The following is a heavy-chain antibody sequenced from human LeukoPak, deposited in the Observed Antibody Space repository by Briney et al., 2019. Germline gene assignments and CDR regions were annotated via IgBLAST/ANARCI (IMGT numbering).Heavy chain of an antibody. J-gene: IGHJ6*03. CDR3: ARDGVLRHFAWLFYYYMDV. Sequence: VGSLRLSCAASGFTFSDYYMTWIRQAPGKGLEWVSHISNIGSTIYYADSVKVRFTTSSDNAKNSLYLKMNSLSAEDTAVYYCARDGVLRHFAWLFYYYMDVWGKGTTVTVSS. CDR2: ISNIGSTI. V-gene: IGHV3-11*04. D-gene: IGHD3-9*01. CDR1: GFTFSDYY.